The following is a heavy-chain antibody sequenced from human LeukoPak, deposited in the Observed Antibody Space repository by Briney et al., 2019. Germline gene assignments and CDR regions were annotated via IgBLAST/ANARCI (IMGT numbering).Heavy chain of an antibody. J-gene: IGHJ4*02. CDR2: INSDGSST. D-gene: IGHD3-10*01. Sequence: GGSLRLSCAASGFTFSNAWMSWVRQAPGKGLVWVSRINSDGSSTSYADSVKGRFTISRDNAKNTLYLQMNSLRAEDTAVYYCIATEWFGDDYWGQGTLVTVSS. CDR1: GFTFSNAW. V-gene: IGHV3-74*01. CDR3: IATEWFGDDY.